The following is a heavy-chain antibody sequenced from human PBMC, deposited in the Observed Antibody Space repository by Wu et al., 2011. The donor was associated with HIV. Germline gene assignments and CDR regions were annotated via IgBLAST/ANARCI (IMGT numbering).Heavy chain of an antibody. D-gene: IGHD6-6*01. CDR3: AREQGSSSGYYYYYMDV. Sequence: QVQLVQSGAEVKKPGASVKVSCKASGYTFTSYDINWVRQATGQGLEWMGWMNPNSGNTGYAQKFQGRVTMTRNTSISTAYMELSSLRSEDTAVYYCAREQGSSSGYYYYYMDVWGKGTTVTVSS. CDR1: GYTFTSYD. CDR2: MNPNSGNT. J-gene: IGHJ6*03. V-gene: IGHV1-8*02.